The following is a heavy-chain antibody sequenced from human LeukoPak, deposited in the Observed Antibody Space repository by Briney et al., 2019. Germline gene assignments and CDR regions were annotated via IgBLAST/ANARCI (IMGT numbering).Heavy chain of an antibody. Sequence: GGSLRLSCVVSGFIVSSNYMSWVRQVPGKGLEWVSVIYSGGDIYYADSVKGRFSISRDNSKNTLYLQMNSLRAEDTAVYYCARDSRGAIDYWGQGTLVTVSS. J-gene: IGHJ4*02. CDR2: IYSGGDI. CDR3: ARDSRGAIDY. CDR1: GFIVSSNY. D-gene: IGHD1-26*01. V-gene: IGHV3-66*01.